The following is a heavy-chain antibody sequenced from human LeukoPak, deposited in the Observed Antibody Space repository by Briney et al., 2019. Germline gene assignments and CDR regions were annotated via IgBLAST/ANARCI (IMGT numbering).Heavy chain of an antibody. V-gene: IGHV4-59*01. Sequence: MPSETLSLTCAVYGGSFSGYYWSWIRQPPGKGLEWIGHIYYSGSTNYNPSLKSRVTISVDTSKNQFSLKLSSVTAADTAVYYCARTSLWFGDLFHVFDIGAQGKMVTVSS. CDR1: GGSFSGYY. D-gene: IGHD3-10*01. CDR2: IYYSGST. J-gene: IGHJ3*02. CDR3: ARTSLWFGDLFHVFDI.